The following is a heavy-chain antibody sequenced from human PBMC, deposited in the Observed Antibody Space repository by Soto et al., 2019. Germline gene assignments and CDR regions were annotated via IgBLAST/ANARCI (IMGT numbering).Heavy chain of an antibody. CDR2: ISPNSGAT. CDR3: ASGTRTQLWLPFAD. CDR1: GYTFSDYY. V-gene: IGHV1-2*02. Sequence: GASVKVSCKACGYTFSDYYWHWVRQAPGQGLEWMGWISPNSGATEYAPKFQGRVTMTTDTSISTAFLKLASLRPDDTAIYYCASGTRTQLWLPFADWGQGTSVTVTS. D-gene: IGHD2-21*01. J-gene: IGHJ6*01.